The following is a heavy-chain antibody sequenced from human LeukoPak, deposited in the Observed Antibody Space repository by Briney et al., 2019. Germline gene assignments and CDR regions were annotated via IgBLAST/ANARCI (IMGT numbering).Heavy chain of an antibody. Sequence: SEALSLTCSVSGGSISNYFWTWIRQPPGKGLEWIGYIYSSGSTYYNPSLKSRVTISVDTSKNRFSPKLSTVTAADTAVYYCARRPTGDPKFDYWGQGTLVTVSS. CDR1: GGSISNYF. CDR3: ARRPTGDPKFDY. CDR2: IYSSGST. D-gene: IGHD7-27*01. J-gene: IGHJ4*02. V-gene: IGHV4-59*08.